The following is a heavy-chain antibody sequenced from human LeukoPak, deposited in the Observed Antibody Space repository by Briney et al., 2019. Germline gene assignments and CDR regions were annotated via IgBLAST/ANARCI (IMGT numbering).Heavy chain of an antibody. CDR3: ARVDRYFFYLDV. CDR2: IYYSGST. V-gene: IGHV4-31*03. J-gene: IGHJ6*03. Sequence: SQTLSLTCTVSGGSISSGGYYWSWIRQHPGKGLEWIGYIYYSGSTYYNPSLKSRVTISVDTSKNQFSLKLSSVTAADTAVYYCARVDRYFFYLDVWGQGTTVTVSS. CDR1: GGSISSGGYY.